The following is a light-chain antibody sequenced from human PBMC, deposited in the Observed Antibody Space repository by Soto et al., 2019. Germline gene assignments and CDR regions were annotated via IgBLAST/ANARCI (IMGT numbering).Light chain of an antibody. CDR1: SSDIGGYNY. Sequence: QSVLAQPASVSASPGQSITISCTGSSSDIGGYNYVSWYQQHPDKAPKLMIYEVSNRPSGVSDRFSGSKSGTSATLDIAGLQTGDEADYYCGTWDTSLSAYVFGPGTKVTVL. CDR2: EVS. J-gene: IGLJ1*01. V-gene: IGLV2-14*01. CDR3: GTWDTSLSAYV.